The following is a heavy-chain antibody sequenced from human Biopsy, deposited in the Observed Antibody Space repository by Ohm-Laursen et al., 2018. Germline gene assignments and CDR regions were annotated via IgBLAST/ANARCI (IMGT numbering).Heavy chain of an antibody. CDR1: GGSISSYY. V-gene: IGHV4-59*07. CDR2: ISYTGYT. J-gene: IGHJ4*02. CDR3: ARGSNDFGGLYFPR. Sequence: SDILSLTCIVSGGSISSYYWTWIRQPPGKGLEWIGHISYTGYTSYNASLKSRVTISVDTSRNHFSLRLSSLTAADTAVYYCARGSNDFGGLYFPRWGQGTLLTVSS. D-gene: IGHD4-23*01.